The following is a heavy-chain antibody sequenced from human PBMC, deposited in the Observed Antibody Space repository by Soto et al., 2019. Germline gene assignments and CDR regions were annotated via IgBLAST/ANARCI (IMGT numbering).Heavy chain of an antibody. D-gene: IGHD1-26*01. J-gene: IGHJ4*02. CDR1: GFTFSSYA. CDR3: ARSAGGSYPQYDY. CDR2: ISSDGRDK. V-gene: IGHV3-30*04. Sequence: QVQLVESGGGVVQPGRSLRLSCAASGFTFSSYAMHWVRQAPGTGLEWVAVISSDGRDKYYPDSVKGRFTVSRDNSKNTLYVQMNSLRAEDTAVYYCARSAGGSYPQYDYWGQGTLVTVSS.